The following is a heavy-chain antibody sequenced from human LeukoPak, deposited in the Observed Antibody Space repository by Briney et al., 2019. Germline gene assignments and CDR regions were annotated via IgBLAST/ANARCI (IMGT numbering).Heavy chain of an antibody. J-gene: IGHJ4*02. Sequence: GGALRLSCSASGFSFCNSWMTWGRQAPGEGLEWVTTIKQDGSEKFYVDSVKGRFTIARDNADKLLYLHMKSLRAEDTAVYFCTRDKAYSSFDYWGQGTLVTVSS. V-gene: IGHV3-7*01. D-gene: IGHD4-11*01. CDR1: GFSFCNSW. CDR2: IKQDGSEK. CDR3: TRDKAYSSFDY.